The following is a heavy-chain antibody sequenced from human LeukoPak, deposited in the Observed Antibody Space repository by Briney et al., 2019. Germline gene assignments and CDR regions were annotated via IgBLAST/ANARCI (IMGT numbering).Heavy chain of an antibody. D-gene: IGHD4-17*01. J-gene: IGHJ3*02. CDR3: ARDRGAYGDHGGDAFDI. V-gene: IGHV4-39*07. CDR1: GGSISSSSYY. Sequence: SETLSLTCTVSGGSISSSSYYWGWIRQPPGKGLEWIGSIYHSGSTYYNPSLKSRVTISVDTSKNQFSLKLSSVTAADTAVYYCARDRGAYGDHGGDAFDIWGQGTMVTVSS. CDR2: IYHSGST.